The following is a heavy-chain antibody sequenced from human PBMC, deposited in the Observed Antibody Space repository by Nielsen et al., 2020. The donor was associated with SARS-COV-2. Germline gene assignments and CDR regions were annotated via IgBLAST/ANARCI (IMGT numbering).Heavy chain of an antibody. CDR1: TASSNY. CDR2: IKTSGGTT. V-gene: IGHV3-53*01. Sequence: GGSLRLSCAVTASSNYMSWVRQAPGKGLEWVSVIKTSGGTTYYADSVKGRCTISRDNSKNTLYLHMNSLRAEDTALYYCARDGTDSSRWHQRVDYWGQGTLVTVSS. CDR3: ARDGTDSSRWHQRVDY. J-gene: IGHJ4*02. D-gene: IGHD6-13*01.